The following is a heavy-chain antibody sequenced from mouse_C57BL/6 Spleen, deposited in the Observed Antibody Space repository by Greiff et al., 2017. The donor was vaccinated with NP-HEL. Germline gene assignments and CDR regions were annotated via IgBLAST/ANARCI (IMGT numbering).Heavy chain of an antibody. CDR3: ARDYYGSRYSFDD. CDR1: GFNITDYY. Sequence: VQLQQSGAELVKPGASVKLSCTASGFNITDYYMHWVKQRTEQGLEWIGRIDPEDGETKYAPKFQGKAPITADTSSNTAYLQLSSLTSEATAVYYCARDYYGSRYSFDDWGQGTTLTVSS. D-gene: IGHD1-1*01. V-gene: IGHV14-2*01. J-gene: IGHJ2*01. CDR2: IDPEDGET.